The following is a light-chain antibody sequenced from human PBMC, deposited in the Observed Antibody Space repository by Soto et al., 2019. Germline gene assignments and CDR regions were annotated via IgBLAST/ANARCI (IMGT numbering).Light chain of an antibody. CDR1: QSINTY. CDR2: AAS. CDR3: RQSYSTPLT. J-gene: IGKJ4*01. V-gene: IGKV1-39*01. Sequence: DIQMTQSPSSLSASVGDRVTITCRASQSINTYLNWYQQKPGKAPKLLIYAASRLQSGVPSRFSGSGSGTDFTLTISSLQTEDFATYYCRQSYSTPLTFGGGTKMEIK.